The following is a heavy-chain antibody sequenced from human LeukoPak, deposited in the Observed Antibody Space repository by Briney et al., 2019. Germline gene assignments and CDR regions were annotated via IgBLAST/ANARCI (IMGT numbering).Heavy chain of an antibody. D-gene: IGHD3-22*01. J-gene: IGHJ4*02. CDR2: ISSSITYI. V-gene: IGHV3-21*01. CDR1: GFTFSSYS. CDR3: ARDSRGLSYYDSRGYGVDY. Sequence: GGSLRLSCAASGFTFSSYSMNWVRQAPGKGLEWVSSISSSITYIYYANSVKGRFTISRDNAKNSLYLQMNSLRAEDTAVYYCARDSRGLSYYDSRGYGVDYWGQGTLVTVSS.